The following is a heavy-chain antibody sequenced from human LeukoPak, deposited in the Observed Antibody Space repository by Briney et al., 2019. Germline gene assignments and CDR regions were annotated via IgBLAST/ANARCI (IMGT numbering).Heavy chain of an antibody. J-gene: IGHJ4*02. CDR2: IYYSGST. V-gene: IGHV4-59*01. CDR3: ARDGVYYDSSGNFDY. CDR1: GGSISSYY. D-gene: IGHD3-22*01. Sequence: PSETLSLTCTVSGGSISSYYWSWIRQPPGKGLEWIGYIYYSGSTNYNPSLKSRVTISVDTSKNQFSLKLSSVTAADTAVYYCARDGVYYDSSGNFDYWGQGTLVTVSS.